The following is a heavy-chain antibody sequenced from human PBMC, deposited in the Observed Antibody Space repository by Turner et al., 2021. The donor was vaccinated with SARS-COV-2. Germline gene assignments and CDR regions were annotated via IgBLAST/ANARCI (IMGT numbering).Heavy chain of an antibody. J-gene: IGHJ3*01. CDR2: IHYSGST. V-gene: IGHV4-39*01. Sequence: QLQLQESGPGLVKASETLSLTCPVSGGSITTSSYYWGWIRQPPGKGLEWIGSIHYSGSTYYNASLESRVTISVDTSKNQFSLKLTSVTAADTAVYYCARVRTVTCITTTCLPSDAFDLWGQGTMVPVSS. D-gene: IGHD3-10*01. CDR3: ARVRTVTCITTTCLPSDAFDL. CDR1: GGSITTSSYY.